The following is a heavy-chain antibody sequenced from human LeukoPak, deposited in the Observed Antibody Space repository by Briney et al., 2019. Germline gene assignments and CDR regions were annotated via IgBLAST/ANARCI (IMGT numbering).Heavy chain of an antibody. V-gene: IGHV4-59*08. J-gene: IGHJ3*02. CDR2: IYHSGST. D-gene: IGHD2/OR15-2a*01. Sequence: SETLSLTCTVSGGSISSYYWSWIRQPPGKGLEWIGYIYHSGSTKYNPSLKSRVTISVDTSKNQFSLKLSSVTAADTAVYYCARRDNSRGAFDIWGQGTMVTVSS. CDR3: ARRDNSRGAFDI. CDR1: GGSISSYY.